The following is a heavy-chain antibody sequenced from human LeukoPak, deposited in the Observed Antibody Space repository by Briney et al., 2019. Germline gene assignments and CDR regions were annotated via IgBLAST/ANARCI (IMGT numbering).Heavy chain of an antibody. CDR2: ISHSGNT. CDR3: VRAVQRMTRAVSWFDP. J-gene: IGHJ5*02. D-gene: IGHD2-2*01. Sequence: PSETLSLTCTVSGGSIKSSFWSWIRRPPGEGLEWIGYISHSGNTNYNPSLESRVTISVDTSKNQFSLRLTSVTAADTAVYFCVRAVQRMTRAVSWFDPWGQGTLVTVSS. CDR1: GGSIKSSF. V-gene: IGHV4-59*01.